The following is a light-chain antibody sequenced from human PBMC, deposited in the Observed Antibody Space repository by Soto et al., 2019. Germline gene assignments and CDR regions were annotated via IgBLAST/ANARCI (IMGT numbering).Light chain of an antibody. Sequence: DMQMTQSPSTLSASVGDRVTITCRASQSISSWLAWFQQKPGKAPNLLIYKVSNLESGVPSRFSGRGSGTEFTLSISSRQPDDFATDYCSQYYSYSWTFGQGTKVEIK. J-gene: IGKJ1*01. CDR3: SQYYSYSWT. V-gene: IGKV1-5*03. CDR2: KVS. CDR1: QSISSW.